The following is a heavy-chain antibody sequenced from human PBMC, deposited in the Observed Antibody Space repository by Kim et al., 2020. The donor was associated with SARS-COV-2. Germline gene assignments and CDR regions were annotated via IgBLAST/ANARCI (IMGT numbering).Heavy chain of an antibody. Sequence: GGSLRLSCAASGFTFSNAWMSWVRQAPGKGLEWFGRIKSKTDGGTTDYAAPVKGKFTTSRDDSKNTLYLQMNSLKTEDTAVYYCTTDWVSSGPYCFDYWGQGTLVTVSS. CDR2: IKSKTDGGTT. CDR1: GFTFSNAW. V-gene: IGHV3-15*01. J-gene: IGHJ4*02. D-gene: IGHD3-22*01. CDR3: TTDWVSSGPYCFDY.